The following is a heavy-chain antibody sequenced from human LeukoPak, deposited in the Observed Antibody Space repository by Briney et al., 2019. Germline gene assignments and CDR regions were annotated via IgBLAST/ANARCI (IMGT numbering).Heavy chain of an antibody. Sequence: SQTLSLTCVISGDSVSSYSAVWSWIRQSPSRGLEWLGRTYYRSKWFNDSALSVKSRMTSNQDTSKNQISLQLNSVTPEDTAVYFCARERSLDGYNLFDYWGQGTLVTVSS. CDR1: GDSVSSYSAV. D-gene: IGHD5-24*01. J-gene: IGHJ4*02. CDR2: TYYRSKWFN. CDR3: ARERSLDGYNLFDY. V-gene: IGHV6-1*01.